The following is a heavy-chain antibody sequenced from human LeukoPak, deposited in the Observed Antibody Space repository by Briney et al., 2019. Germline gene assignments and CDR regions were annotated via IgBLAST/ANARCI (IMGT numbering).Heavy chain of an antibody. Sequence: GASVKVSFKASGYTFTSYYMHWVRQAPGQALAWMGIINPSGGSTSYAQKFQGRVTMTRDTSTSTVYMELSSLRSEDTAVYYCARDAGGPSYYYGMDVWGKGTTVTVSS. V-gene: IGHV1-46*01. CDR2: INPSGGST. CDR1: GYTFTSYY. CDR3: ARDAGGPSYYYGMDV. J-gene: IGHJ6*04. D-gene: IGHD2-15*01.